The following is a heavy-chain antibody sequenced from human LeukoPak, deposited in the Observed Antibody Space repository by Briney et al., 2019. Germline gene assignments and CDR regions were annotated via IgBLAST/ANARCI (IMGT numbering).Heavy chain of an antibody. Sequence: GGSLRLSCAASGFTFSSHGMHWVRQAPGKGLEWVAVISYDGSKNYYAESVKGRFTISRDNAMNTLYLQMNSLRAEDTAVYYCARWVVTAADTDYWGQGTLVTVSS. CDR2: ISYDGSKN. CDR3: ARWVVTAADTDY. V-gene: IGHV3-30*03. D-gene: IGHD2-15*01. CDR1: GFTFSSHG. J-gene: IGHJ4*02.